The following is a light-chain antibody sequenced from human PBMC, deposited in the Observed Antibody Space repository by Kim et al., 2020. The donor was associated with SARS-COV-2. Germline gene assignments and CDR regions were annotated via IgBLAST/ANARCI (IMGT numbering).Light chain of an antibody. V-gene: IGKV3-20*01. CDR1: HSISITY. CDR2: ETS. Sequence: EVVLTQSPGTLSLSPGERATLSCRASHSISITYLAWYQQKPGRAPRLLIYETSKRANGIPDRFSGSGSGTDFTLTINRLEPEDFAVYYCQKCDNSVCTFGQGTKLEI. CDR3: QKCDNSVCT. J-gene: IGKJ2*02.